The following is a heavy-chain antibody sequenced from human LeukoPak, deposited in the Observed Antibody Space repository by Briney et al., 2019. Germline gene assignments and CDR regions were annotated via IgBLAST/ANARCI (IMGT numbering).Heavy chain of an antibody. Sequence: GGSLRLSCAASGFTFSSYAMHWVRQAPGKGLEWVAVISYDGSNKYYADSVKGRFTISRDNSKNMLNLQMNSLRAEDTAIYYCAKTSGGNYWGQGTLVTVSS. V-gene: IGHV3-30-3*02. J-gene: IGHJ4*02. CDR3: AKTSGGNY. D-gene: IGHD2-15*01. CDR1: GFTFSSYA. CDR2: ISYDGSNK.